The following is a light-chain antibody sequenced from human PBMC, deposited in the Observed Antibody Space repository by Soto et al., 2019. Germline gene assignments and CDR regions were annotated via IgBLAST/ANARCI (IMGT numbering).Light chain of an antibody. Sequence: SYELTQPPSVSVAPGQTAMITCGGHNIGNKNVHWYQQRPGQAPVLVVYNDSDRPSGIPDRLSASNSENTATLTISRVEAGDEADFYCQVCDTSSDDRSDPPSDRWVFGGGTKVTVL. CDR1: NIGNKN. CDR3: QVCDTSSDDRSDPPSDRWV. J-gene: IGLJ3*02. V-gene: IGLV3-21*02. CDR2: NDS.